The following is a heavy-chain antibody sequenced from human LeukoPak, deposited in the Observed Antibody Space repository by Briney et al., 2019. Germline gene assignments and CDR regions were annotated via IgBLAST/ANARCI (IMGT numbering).Heavy chain of an antibody. CDR1: GFTVSSNY. J-gene: IGHJ4*02. CDR3: ARPAVSGWSLDY. CDR2: IYSGGST. V-gene: IGHV3-53*01. D-gene: IGHD6-19*01. Sequence: GGSLRLSCAASGFTVSSNYMSWVHQAPGKGLEWVSVIYSGGSTYYADSVKGRFTISRDNSKNTLYLQMNSLRAEDTAVYYCARPAVSGWSLDYWGQGTLVTVSS.